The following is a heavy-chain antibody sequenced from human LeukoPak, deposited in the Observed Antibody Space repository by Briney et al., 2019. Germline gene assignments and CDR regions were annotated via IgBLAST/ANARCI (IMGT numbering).Heavy chain of an antibody. CDR1: GYTFTDYY. CDR2: INPIIGGT. J-gene: IGHJ4*02. V-gene: IGHV1-2*06. Sequence: GASVRVSCKTSGYTFTDYYMHWVRQAPGQGLEWMGRINPIIGGTNFAQKFQGRVTMTRDTSISTAYMELSRLRSDDTAVYYCARATSGIVGAPTDYWGQGTLVTVTS. D-gene: IGHD1-26*01. CDR3: ARATSGIVGAPTDY.